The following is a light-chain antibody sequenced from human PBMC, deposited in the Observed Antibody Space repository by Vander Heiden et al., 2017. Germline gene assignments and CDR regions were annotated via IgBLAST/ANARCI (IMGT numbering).Light chain of an antibody. CDR3: MQYLQTPS. CDR1: QSLLHSNGYNY. Sequence: DIVMTQSPLSLPVTPGEPASISCRSSQSLLHSNGYNYLDWYLQKPGQSPQLLIYLGSNRASGVPDRFSGSGSGTDFTLKISRVEAEDVGVYYCMQYLQTPSFGQGTKLEIK. CDR2: LGS. V-gene: IGKV2-28*01. J-gene: IGKJ2*01.